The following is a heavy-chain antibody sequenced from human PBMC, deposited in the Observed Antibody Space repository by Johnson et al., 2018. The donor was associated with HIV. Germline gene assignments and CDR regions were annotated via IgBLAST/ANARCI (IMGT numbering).Heavy chain of an antibody. CDR1: GFTFSSYA. CDR2: ISYDGSNK. Sequence: QVQLVESWGGVVQPGRSLRLSCAASGFTFSSYAMHWVRQAPGKGLEWVAVISYDGSNKYYADSVKGRFTISRDNSKNKLYLQMNSLRAEDTAVYYCASAEIAAAATGHDAFDIWGQGTMVTVSS. CDR3: ASAEIAAAATGHDAFDI. V-gene: IGHV3-30*04. J-gene: IGHJ3*02. D-gene: IGHD6-13*01.